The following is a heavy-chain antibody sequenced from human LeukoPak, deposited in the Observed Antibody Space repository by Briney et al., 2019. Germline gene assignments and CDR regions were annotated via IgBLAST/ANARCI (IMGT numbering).Heavy chain of an antibody. D-gene: IGHD6-19*01. J-gene: IGHJ5*02. CDR1: GFTFSSYA. Sequence: GGSLSLSCAASGFTFSSYAMSWVRQAPGRGLEWVSAISGSGGSTYYADSVKGRFTISRDNSKNTLYLQMNSLRAEDTAVYYCAKDGHIAVAGTDWFDPWGQGTLVTVSS. V-gene: IGHV3-23*01. CDR2: ISGSGGST. CDR3: AKDGHIAVAGTDWFDP.